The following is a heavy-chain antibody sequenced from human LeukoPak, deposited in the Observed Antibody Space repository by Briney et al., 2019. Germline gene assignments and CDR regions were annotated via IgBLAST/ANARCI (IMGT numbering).Heavy chain of an antibody. CDR3: ARELYGGLDY. V-gene: IGHV4-38-2*02. J-gene: IGHJ4*02. Sequence: SETLSLTCAVSSYSISSGYYWGWIRQPPGKGLEWIGSIYHSGSTYYNPSLKSRVTISVDTSKNQFSLKLSSVTAADTAVYYCARELYGGLDYWGQGTLVTVSS. CDR2: IYHSGST. D-gene: IGHD4-23*01. CDR1: SYSISSGYY.